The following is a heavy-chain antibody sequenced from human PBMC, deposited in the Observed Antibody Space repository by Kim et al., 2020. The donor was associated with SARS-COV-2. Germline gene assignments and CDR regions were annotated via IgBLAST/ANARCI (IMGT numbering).Heavy chain of an antibody. J-gene: IGHJ4*02. Sequence: GGSLRLSCAASGFTFSSYDMHWVRQAPGKGLEWVAVISYDGSNKYYADSVKGRFTISRDNSKNTLYLQMNSLRAEDTAVYYCASNRNYYGSGSYILDYWGQGTLVTVSS. CDR1: GFTFSSYD. CDR2: ISYDGSNK. D-gene: IGHD3-10*01. V-gene: IGHV3-30*03. CDR3: ASNRNYYGSGSYILDY.